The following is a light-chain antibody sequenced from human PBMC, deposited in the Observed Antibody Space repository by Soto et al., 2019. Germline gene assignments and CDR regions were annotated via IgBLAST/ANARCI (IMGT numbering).Light chain of an antibody. CDR1: QSIGTS. CDR3: QQRASFPPLT. V-gene: IGKV3-11*01. J-gene: IGKJ4*01. Sequence: EIVLTQSPATLSMSPGESATLSCRASQSIGTSLAWYQHRPGQPPRLLIYDAFNRATGIPARFSGGGSGTDFTLTISSLEPEDFAVYYCQQRASFPPLTFGGGTKVDIK. CDR2: DAF.